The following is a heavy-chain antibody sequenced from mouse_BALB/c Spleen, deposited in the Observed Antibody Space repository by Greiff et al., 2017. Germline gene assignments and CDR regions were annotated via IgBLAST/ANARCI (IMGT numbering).Heavy chain of an antibody. CDR3: ARGDGNYGYWYFDV. V-gene: IGHV5-4*02. CDR2: ISDGGSYT. CDR1: GFTFSDYY. D-gene: IGHD2-1*01. J-gene: IGHJ1*01. Sequence: EVKVVESGGGLVKPGGSLKLSCAASGFTFSDYYMYWVRQTPEKRLEWVATISDGGSYTYYPDSVKGRFTISRDNAKNNLYLQMSSLKSEDTAMYYCARGDGNYGYWYFDVWGAETTVTVSS.